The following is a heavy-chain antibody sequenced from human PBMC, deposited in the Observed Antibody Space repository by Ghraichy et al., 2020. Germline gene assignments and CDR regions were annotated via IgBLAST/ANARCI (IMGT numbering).Heavy chain of an antibody. Sequence: LSLTCAASGFTFSTYTMNWVRQAPGKGLEWVSSISSSSYIYYADSVKGRFTISRDNAENSLYLQMNSLRAEDTAVYYCASPGRYCTNGVCYTRVFDYWGQGTLVTVSS. CDR1: GFTFSTYT. V-gene: IGHV3-21*01. D-gene: IGHD2-8*01. CDR2: ISSSSYI. CDR3: ASPGRYCTNGVCYTRVFDY. J-gene: IGHJ4*02.